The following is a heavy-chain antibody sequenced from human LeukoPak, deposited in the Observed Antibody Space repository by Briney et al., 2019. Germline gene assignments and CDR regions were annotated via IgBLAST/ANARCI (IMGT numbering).Heavy chain of an antibody. CDR1: GGSISRYY. J-gene: IGHJ4*02. D-gene: IGHD1-1*01. Sequence: PSETLSLTCTVSGGSISRYYWSWIRPPPGKGLEWIGYIYYSGSTNYNPSLKSRVTISVDTSKNQFSLELSSVTAADTAVYYCARHGNDFGYYFDYWGQGTLVAVSS. CDR2: IYYSGST. V-gene: IGHV4-59*08. CDR3: ARHGNDFGYYFDY.